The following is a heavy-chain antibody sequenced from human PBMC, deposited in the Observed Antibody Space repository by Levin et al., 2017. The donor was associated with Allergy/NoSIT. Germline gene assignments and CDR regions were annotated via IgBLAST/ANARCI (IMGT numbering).Heavy chain of an antibody. V-gene: IGHV4-31*03. CDR1: GGSISSGGYY. CDR3: AREYYGSGSHVFDY. Sequence: SCTVSGGSISSGGYYWSWIRQHPGKGLEWIGYIYYSGSTYYNPSLKSRVTISVDTSKNQFSLKLSSVTAADTAVYYCAREYYGSGSHVFDYWGQGTLVTVSS. CDR2: IYYSGST. J-gene: IGHJ4*02. D-gene: IGHD3-10*01.